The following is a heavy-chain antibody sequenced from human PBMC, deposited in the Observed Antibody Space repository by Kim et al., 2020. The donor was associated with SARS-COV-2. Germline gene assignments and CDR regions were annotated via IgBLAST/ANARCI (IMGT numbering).Heavy chain of an antibody. Sequence: SETLSLTCAVSGDSFSNYFWTWIRQPPGKGLEWIGYINYTGNTNYNPSLKSRVAISLDTSNNHFSPKLTSVTAADTAAYYCVRDAGYYHDNIGYSVAAFNIWGQGRMVSVSS. J-gene: IGHJ3*02. CDR1: GDSFSNYF. CDR2: INYTGNT. D-gene: IGHD3-22*01. V-gene: IGHV4-59*01. CDR3: VRDAGYYHDNIGYSVAAFNI.